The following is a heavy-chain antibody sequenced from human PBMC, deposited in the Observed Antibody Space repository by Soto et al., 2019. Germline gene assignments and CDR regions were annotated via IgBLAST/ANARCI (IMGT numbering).Heavy chain of an antibody. V-gene: IGHV3-23*01. CDR1: GFTFSSYA. J-gene: IGHJ4*02. Sequence: HPGGSLRLSCAASGFTFSSYAMSWVRQAPGKGLEWVSTISGSGGSTYYADSLKGRFTISRDNSKNTLFLQMSSQRAEDTAVYYCATEAVSGWYYFDYWGPGTLVTVSS. CDR2: ISGSGGST. D-gene: IGHD6-19*01. CDR3: ATEAVSGWYYFDY.